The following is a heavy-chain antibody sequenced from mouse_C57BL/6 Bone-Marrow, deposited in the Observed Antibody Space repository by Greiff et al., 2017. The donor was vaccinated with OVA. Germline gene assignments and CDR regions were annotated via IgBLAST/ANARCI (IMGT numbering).Heavy chain of an antibody. V-gene: IGHV5-4*01. CDR1: GFTFSSYA. D-gene: IGHD4-1*01. J-gene: IGHJ3*01. CDR2: ISDGGSYT. CDR3: ARDSLGSSWFAY. Sequence: DVKLVESGGGLVKPGGSLKLSCAASGFTFSSYAMSWVRQTPEKRLEWVATISDGGSYTYYPDNVKGRFTISRDNAKNNLYLQMSHLKSEDTAMYYCARDSLGSSWFAYWGQGTLVTVSA.